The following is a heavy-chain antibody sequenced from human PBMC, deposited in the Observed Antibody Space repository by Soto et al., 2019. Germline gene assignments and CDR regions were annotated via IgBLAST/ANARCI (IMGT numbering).Heavy chain of an antibody. J-gene: IGHJ4*02. V-gene: IGHV3-30-3*01. Sequence: GGSLRLSCAASGFTFSSYAMHWVRQAPGKGLEWVAVISYDGSNKYYADSVKGRFTISRDNSKNTLYLQMDSLRAEDTAVYYCASLHDYGDYLHDYWGQGTLVTVSS. CDR1: GFTFSSYA. D-gene: IGHD4-17*01. CDR2: ISYDGSNK. CDR3: ASLHDYGDYLHDY.